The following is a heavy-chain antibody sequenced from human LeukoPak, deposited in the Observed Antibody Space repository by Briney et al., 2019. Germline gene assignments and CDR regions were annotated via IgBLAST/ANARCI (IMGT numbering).Heavy chain of an antibody. CDR3: AREVVAATYFDY. Sequence: SETLSLTCTVSGVSISSGDYYWSWIRQPPGKGLEWIGYIYYSGSTYYNPSLKSRVTISVDTSKNQFSLKLSSVTAADTAVYYCAREVVAATYFDYWGQGTLVTVSS. D-gene: IGHD2-15*01. J-gene: IGHJ4*02. CDR2: IYYSGST. V-gene: IGHV4-30-4*01. CDR1: GVSISSGDYY.